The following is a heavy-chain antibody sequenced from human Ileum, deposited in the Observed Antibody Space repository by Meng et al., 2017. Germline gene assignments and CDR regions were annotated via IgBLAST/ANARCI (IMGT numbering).Heavy chain of an antibody. D-gene: IGHD1-1*01. J-gene: IGHJ5*02. CDR2: ISSSSSYI. CDR3: ARERQDNRWFDP. V-gene: IGHV3-21*01. Sequence: EVQLVESGGDLVKPGGSLRLSCAASGFTFSSYSMNWVRQAPGKGLEWVSSISSSSSYIYYADSLKGRFTISGDNAKNSLYLQMNSLRAEDTAVYYCARERQDNRWFDPWGQGTLVTVSS. CDR1: GFTFSSYS.